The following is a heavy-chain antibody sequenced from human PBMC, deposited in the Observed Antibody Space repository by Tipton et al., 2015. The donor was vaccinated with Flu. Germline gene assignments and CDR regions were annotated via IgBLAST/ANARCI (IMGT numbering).Heavy chain of an antibody. D-gene: IGHD3-9*01. Sequence: TLSLTCAVYGGSFSGYYWSWIRQPPGKGLEWIGEINHSGSTNYNPSLKSRVTISVDTSKNQFSLKLSSVTAADTAVYYCARGPLYYDILTGYWSYYYYGMDVWGQGTTVTVSS. CDR3: ARGPLYYDILTGYWSYYYYGMDV. CDR1: GGSFSGYY. V-gene: IGHV4-34*01. CDR2: INHSGST. J-gene: IGHJ6*02.